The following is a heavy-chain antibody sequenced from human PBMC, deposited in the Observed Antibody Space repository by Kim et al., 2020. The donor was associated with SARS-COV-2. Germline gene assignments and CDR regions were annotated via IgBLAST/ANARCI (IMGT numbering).Heavy chain of an antibody. CDR3: ARALGGYYFDF. J-gene: IGHJ4*02. V-gene: IGHV4-4*07. D-gene: IGHD3-16*01. Sequence: HYNPALKRRVTIALDTSIHRFSLKLNSVTAADTAVYYCARALGGYYFDFWGQGTLVTVAS.